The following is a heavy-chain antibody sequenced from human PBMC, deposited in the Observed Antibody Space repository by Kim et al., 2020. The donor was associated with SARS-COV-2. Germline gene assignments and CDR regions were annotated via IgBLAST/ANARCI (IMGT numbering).Heavy chain of an antibody. J-gene: IGHJ4*02. V-gene: IGHV5-10-1*01. CDR1: GDSFSKSW. D-gene: IGHD3-22*01. Sequence: GESLKISCKGSGDSFSKSWVSWVRRKPGNGLEYMGRIDPTDSETMYSPSFEGHVTISVDRSLSTAYLQWSSLRASDTAVYFCARLEFYDDTYVDWGQGTL. CDR2: IDPTDSET. CDR3: ARLEFYDDTYVD.